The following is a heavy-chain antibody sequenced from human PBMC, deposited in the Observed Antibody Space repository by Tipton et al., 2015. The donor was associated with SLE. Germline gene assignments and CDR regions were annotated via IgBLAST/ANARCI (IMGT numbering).Heavy chain of an antibody. CDR2: ISSNGGST. J-gene: IGHJ4*02. V-gene: IGHV3-64*01. D-gene: IGHD6-6*01. CDR1: GFTFSSYA. CDR3: AAIAARPN. Sequence: SLRLSCAVSGFTFSSYAMHWVRQAPGKGLEYVSAISSNGGSTYYANSVKGRFTISRDNSKNTLYLQMGSLRAEDMAVYYCAAIAARPNWGQGTLVTVSS.